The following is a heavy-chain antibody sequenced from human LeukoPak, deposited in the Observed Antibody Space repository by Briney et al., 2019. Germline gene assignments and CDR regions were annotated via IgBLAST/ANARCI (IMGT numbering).Heavy chain of an antibody. J-gene: IGHJ6*03. V-gene: IGHV3-49*04. Sequence: GGSLRLSCTASGFTFGDYAMSWVRQAPGKGLEWVGFIRSKAYGGTTEYAASVKGRFTISRDDSKSIAYLQMSSLKTEDTAVYYCTRSFSSWLYYYYYMDVWGKGTTVTVSS. CDR2: IRSKAYGGTT. CDR1: GFTFGDYA. CDR3: TRSFSSWLYYYYYMDV. D-gene: IGHD6-13*01.